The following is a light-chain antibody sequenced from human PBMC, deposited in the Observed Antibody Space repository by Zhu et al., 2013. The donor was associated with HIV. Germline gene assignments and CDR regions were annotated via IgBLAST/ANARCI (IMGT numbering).Light chain of an antibody. Sequence: DIQMTQSPSSLSASVGDRVTIPCRASQSVSTHLNWFQQKPGKAPKLLIYAASTLDSGVPSRFSGSGSGTHFTLTINSLQAEDVATYFCQNYKIAPLTFGGGPRW. CDR3: QNYKIAPLT. J-gene: IGKJ4*01. V-gene: IGKV1-39*01. CDR2: AAS. CDR1: QSVSTH.